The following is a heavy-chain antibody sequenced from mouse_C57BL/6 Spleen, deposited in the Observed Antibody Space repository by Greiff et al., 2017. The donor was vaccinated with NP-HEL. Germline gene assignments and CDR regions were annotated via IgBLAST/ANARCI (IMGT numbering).Heavy chain of an antibody. CDR1: GFTFSSYA. J-gene: IGHJ2*01. CDR3: TREGPYYCSSYDY. V-gene: IGHV5-9-1*02. Sequence: EVKLVESGEGLVKPGGSLKLSCAASGFTFSSYAMSWVRQTPEKRLEWVAYISSGGDYIYYADPVKGRFTISRDNARNTLYLQMSSLKSEDTAMYYCTREGPYYCSSYDYWGQGTTLTVSS. CDR2: ISSGGDYI. D-gene: IGHD1-1*01.